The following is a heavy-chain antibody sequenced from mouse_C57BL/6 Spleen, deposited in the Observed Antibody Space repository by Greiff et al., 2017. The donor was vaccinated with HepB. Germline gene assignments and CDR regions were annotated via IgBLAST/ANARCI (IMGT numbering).Heavy chain of an antibody. CDR1: GYTFTSYG. V-gene: IGHV1-81*01. CDR2: IYPRSGNT. Sequence: LVESGAELARPGASVKLSCKASGYTFTSYGISWVKQRTGQGLEWIGEIYPRSGNTYYNEKFKGKATLTADKSSSTAYMELRSLTSEDSAVYFCARLGREDYAMDYWGQGTSVTVSS. CDR3: ARLGREDYAMDY. D-gene: IGHD4-1*01. J-gene: IGHJ4*01.